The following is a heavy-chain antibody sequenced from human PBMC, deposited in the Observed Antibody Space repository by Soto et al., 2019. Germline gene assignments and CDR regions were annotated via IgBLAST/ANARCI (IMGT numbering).Heavy chain of an antibody. D-gene: IGHD3-10*01. V-gene: IGHV3-23*01. CDR1: VFTFSTYT. CDR2: VGGSGDGT. J-gene: IGHJ4*02. Sequence: WVSLRLSWAASVFTFSTYTMPWVRQAPGKGLEWVSSVGGSGDGTYYADSVKGRFTISRDNSKNTLYLQMNSLRAEDTAIYYCANAREVTLVRISLAQWGQGNLVTVSS. CDR3: ANAREVTLVRISLAQ.